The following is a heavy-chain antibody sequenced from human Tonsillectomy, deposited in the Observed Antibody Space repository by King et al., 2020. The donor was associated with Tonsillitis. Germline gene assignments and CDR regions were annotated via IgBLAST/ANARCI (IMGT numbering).Heavy chain of an antibody. V-gene: IGHV4-30-4*01. J-gene: IGHJ4*02. CDR3: ARGAYDYLWGSYPFLDY. D-gene: IGHD3-16*01. CDR2: IYYSGST. CDR1: GGSISSGVYY. Sequence: VQLQESGPGLVKPSQTLSLTCTVSGGSISSGVYYWSWIRQPPGKGLEWIGYIYYSGSTYYNPSLNSRVTISVDTSKNQFSLKLSSVTAADTAVYYCARGAYDYLWGSYPFLDYWGQGTLVTVSS.